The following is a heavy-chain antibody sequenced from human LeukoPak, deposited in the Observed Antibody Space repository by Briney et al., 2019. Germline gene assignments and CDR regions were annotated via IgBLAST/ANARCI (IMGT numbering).Heavy chain of an antibody. D-gene: IGHD5-12*01. Sequence: PSQTLSLTCTVSGGSISSGDYYWSWIRQPPGEGLEWIGYIYYSGNTYYNPSLKSRVNISVDTSKNQFSLKLNSVTAADTAVYYCARAERGYSGYDYPSRFDYWGQGTLVTVSS. CDR2: IYYSGNT. CDR3: ARAERGYSGYDYPSRFDY. J-gene: IGHJ4*02. V-gene: IGHV4-30-4*01. CDR1: GGSISSGDYY.